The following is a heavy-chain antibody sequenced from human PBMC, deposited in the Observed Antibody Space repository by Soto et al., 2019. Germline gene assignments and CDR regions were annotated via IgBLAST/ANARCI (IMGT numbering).Heavy chain of an antibody. V-gene: IGHV1-46*01. D-gene: IGHD3-10*01. CDR1: GYTFTSYY. CDR3: ARDATAPLLLWFGELLPYNWFDP. J-gene: IGHJ5*02. Sequence: ASVKVSCKASGYTFTSYYMHWVRQAPGQGLEWMGIINPSGGSTSYAQKFQRRVTMTRDTSTSTVYMELSSLRSEDTAVYYCARDATAPLLLWFGELLPYNWFDPWGQGTLVTVSS. CDR2: INPSGGST.